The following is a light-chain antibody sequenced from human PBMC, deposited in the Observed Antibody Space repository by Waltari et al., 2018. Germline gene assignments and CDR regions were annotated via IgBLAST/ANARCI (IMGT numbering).Light chain of an antibody. CDR1: QGLLYSHGETS. CDR3: MQSLQTPRT. CDR2: EVS. Sequence: DIVMTQCPLSLSVTPGQPASISCRSNQGLLYSHGETSLEWYVQKAGQPPQLLIFEVSNRVSGVPERFSGSGAGTDFTLRISRVEAEDVGVYRCMQSLQTPRTFGEGTKVEIK. J-gene: IGKJ1*01. V-gene: IGKV2-28*01.